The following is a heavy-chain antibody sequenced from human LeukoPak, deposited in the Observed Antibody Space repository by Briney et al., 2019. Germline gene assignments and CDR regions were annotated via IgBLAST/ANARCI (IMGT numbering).Heavy chain of an antibody. V-gene: IGHV3-23*01. D-gene: IGHD1-7*01. CDR2: ISDNGYNT. Sequence: GGSLRLSCAASGFTFSSYAMTWVRQAPGKGLNWVSVISDNGYNTYYADSVKGRFTISRDNSKNTLYLQMNSLRAEDTAVYYCARETTSSFNYWGQGTLVTVSS. CDR1: GFTFSSYA. J-gene: IGHJ4*02. CDR3: ARETTSSFNY.